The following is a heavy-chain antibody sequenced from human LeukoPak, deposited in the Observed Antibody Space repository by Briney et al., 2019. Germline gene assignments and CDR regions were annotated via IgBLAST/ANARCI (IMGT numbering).Heavy chain of an antibody. J-gene: IGHJ4*02. D-gene: IGHD6-19*01. CDR1: GFTVSSNY. V-gene: IGHV3-33*08. CDR2: IWYDGSNK. CDR3: ARDRRISSGSFDY. Sequence: GSLRLSCAASGFTVSSNYMSWVRQAPGKGLEWVAVIWYDGSNKYYADSVKGRFTISRDNSKNTLYLQMNSLRAEDTAVYYCARDRRISSGSFDYWGQGTLVTVSS.